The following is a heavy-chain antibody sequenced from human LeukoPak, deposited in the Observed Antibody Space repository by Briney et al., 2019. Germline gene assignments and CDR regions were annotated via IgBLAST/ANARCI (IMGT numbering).Heavy chain of an antibody. CDR1: GFTVFNYW. J-gene: IGHJ4*02. CDR3: AKGRGYYLGSAFDY. Sequence: GGSLRLSCAASGFTVFNYWMSWVRQAPGKGLEWVANINLDGSQKYYVDSLKGRFTISRDNSKNTLYLQMNRLSAEDTAVYHCAKGRGYYLGSAFDYWGQGTLVTVSS. CDR2: INLDGSQK. D-gene: IGHD7-27*01. V-gene: IGHV3-7*01.